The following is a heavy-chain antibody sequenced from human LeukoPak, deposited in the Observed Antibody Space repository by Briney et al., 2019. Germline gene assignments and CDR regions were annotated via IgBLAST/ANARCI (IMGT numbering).Heavy chain of an antibody. CDR3: ARSEGSYAIDY. Sequence: GGSLRLSCAASGFTFSSYAMSWVRQAPGKGLEWVSAISGSGGSTYYADSVKGRFTISRENAKNSLYLQMNSLRAGDTAVYYCARSEGSYAIDYWGQGTLVTVSS. J-gene: IGHJ4*02. CDR2: ISGSGGST. V-gene: IGHV3-23*01. CDR1: GFTFSSYA. D-gene: IGHD1-26*01.